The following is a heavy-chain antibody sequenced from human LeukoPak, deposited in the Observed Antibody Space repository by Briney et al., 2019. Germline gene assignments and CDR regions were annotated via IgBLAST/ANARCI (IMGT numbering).Heavy chain of an antibody. CDR1: VFTFGSYL. D-gene: IGHD1-26*01. Sequence: GGSLRLSCAASVFTFGSYLMSWVRQAPGKGLEWVSAISGIGGSTYYADSGKGRFTISRDNSKNTLYLQMNSLRAEDTAVYYCAKNPFTSYTGYFDYWGQGTLVTVSS. CDR3: AKNPFTSYTGYFDY. V-gene: IGHV3-23*01. J-gene: IGHJ4*02. CDR2: ISGIGGST.